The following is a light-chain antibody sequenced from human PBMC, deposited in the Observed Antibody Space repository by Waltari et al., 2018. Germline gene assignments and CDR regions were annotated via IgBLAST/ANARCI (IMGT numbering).Light chain of an antibody. Sequence: VLTQSPGTLSLSPGARATLSCRASQSVNSGYLAWYQQKPGQAPRLLIYGTSSRATGIPDMFSGSGSGTEFTLTISRLEPEDFAVYYCQQYGPTFGPGTKVEIK. CDR1: QSVNSGY. CDR2: GTS. J-gene: IGKJ3*01. CDR3: QQYGPT. V-gene: IGKV3-20*01.